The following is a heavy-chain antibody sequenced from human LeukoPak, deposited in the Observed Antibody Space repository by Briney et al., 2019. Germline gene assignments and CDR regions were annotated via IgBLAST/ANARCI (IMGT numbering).Heavy chain of an antibody. CDR3: ARNNADGEGRFGD. V-gene: IGHV7-4-1*02. D-gene: IGHD3-10*01. Sequence: ASVKVSCKASGYSFTKYDMIWVRQAPGQGLEWMGWINTNTRRPTYAQGFTGRFVFSLDTSVSTAYLQINSLKAEDTAVYYCARNNADGEGRFGDWGQGTLVTVSS. CDR2: INTNTRRP. J-gene: IGHJ4*02. CDR1: GYSFTKYD.